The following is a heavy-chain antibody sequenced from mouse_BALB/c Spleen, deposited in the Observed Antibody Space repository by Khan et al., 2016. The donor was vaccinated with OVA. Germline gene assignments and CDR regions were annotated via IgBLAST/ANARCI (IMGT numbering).Heavy chain of an antibody. D-gene: IGHD2-3*01. CDR3: VRRGLYDVFDY. CDR1: GYSFTTYW. V-gene: IGHV1-7*01. CDR2: FVPSTGYT. J-gene: IGHJ3*01. Sequence: QVQLQQSGAELAKPSPSVYLSCKVSGYSFTTYWMHWVNQRPGQGLEWFGYFVPSTGYTEYNQKFKDKATLTTDKSSSTVFLQVSSLTSEESEVYNCVRRGLYDVFDYWGRGTLVTVSA.